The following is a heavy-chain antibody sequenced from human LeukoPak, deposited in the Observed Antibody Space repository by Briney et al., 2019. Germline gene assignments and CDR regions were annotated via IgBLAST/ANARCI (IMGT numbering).Heavy chain of an antibody. CDR2: ISYDGSNK. Sequence: GGSLRLSCAASGFTFSSYAMHWVRQAPGKGLEWVAVISYDGSNKYYADSVKGRFTISRDNSKNTLYLQMNSLRAEDTAVYYCASPITMVRGVEYYYYGMDVWGKGTTVTVSS. CDR1: GFTFSSYA. V-gene: IGHV3-30*04. D-gene: IGHD3-10*01. CDR3: ASPITMVRGVEYYYYGMDV. J-gene: IGHJ6*04.